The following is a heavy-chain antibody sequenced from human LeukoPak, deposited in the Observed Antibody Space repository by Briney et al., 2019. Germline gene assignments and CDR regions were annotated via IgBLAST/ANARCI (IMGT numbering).Heavy chain of an antibody. CDR1: GYTFTSYA. Sequence: ASVKVSCKASGYTFTSYAMSWVRQAPGQGLEWMGWINTNTRNPTYAQGFTGRFVFSLDTSVSTAYLQISSLKAEDTAVYYCARTRLAAAGSFSHWGQGTLVTVSS. D-gene: IGHD6-13*01. CDR3: ARTRLAAAGSFSH. CDR2: INTNTRNP. V-gene: IGHV7-4-1*02. J-gene: IGHJ4*02.